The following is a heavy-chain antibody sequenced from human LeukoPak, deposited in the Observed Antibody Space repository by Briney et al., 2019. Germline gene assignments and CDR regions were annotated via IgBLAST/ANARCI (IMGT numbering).Heavy chain of an antibody. CDR1: GFTFSSYG. CDR2: IRYDGSNK. CDR3: AKGPGDILTGYYKV. Sequence: GGSLRLSCAASGFTFSSYGMHWVRQAPGKGLEWVAFIRYDGSNKYYADSVKGRFTISRDNSKNTLYLQMNSLRAEDTAVYYCAKGPGDILTGYYKVWGQGTLVTVSS. J-gene: IGHJ4*02. V-gene: IGHV3-30*02. D-gene: IGHD3-9*01.